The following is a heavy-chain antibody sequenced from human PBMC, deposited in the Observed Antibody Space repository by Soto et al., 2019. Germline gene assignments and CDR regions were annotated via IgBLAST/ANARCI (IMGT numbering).Heavy chain of an antibody. CDR2: ASGSGVSR. J-gene: IGHJ4*02. CDR1: GFTFSSHA. CDR3: AKGVGATGYYFDF. V-gene: IGHV3-23*01. Sequence: EAQLLESGGGLVQPGGSLRLSCAASGFTFSSHAMSWVRQAPGKGLEWVSAASGSGVSRYYADSVRGRFTISRDNSKTTLYLQMNSLRAEDTALYYCAKGVGATGYYFDFWGQGTLVTVSS. D-gene: IGHD1-26*01.